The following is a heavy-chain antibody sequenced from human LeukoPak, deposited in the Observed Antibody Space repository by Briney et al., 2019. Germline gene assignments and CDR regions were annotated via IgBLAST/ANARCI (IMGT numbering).Heavy chain of an antibody. J-gene: IGHJ6*03. V-gene: IGHV3-53*05. Sequence: GGSLRLSCAASGLTVSSNCMSWVRQAPGKGLEWVSFIYSGGNTYYADSVKGRFTISRDNSKNTVHLQMNSLRSDDTAVYYCARDQGWDIVLMVAATASPKNYMDVWGKGTTVTVSS. CDR1: GLTVSSNC. D-gene: IGHD2-15*01. CDR2: IYSGGNT. CDR3: ARDQGWDIVLMVAATASPKNYMDV.